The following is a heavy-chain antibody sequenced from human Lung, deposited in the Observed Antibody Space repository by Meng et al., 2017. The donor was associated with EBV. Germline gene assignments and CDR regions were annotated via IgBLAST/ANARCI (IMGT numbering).Heavy chain of an antibody. CDR3: ARGITMVRGVPGHWFDP. V-gene: IGHV4-30-2*01. CDR1: CGSISRGGYS. J-gene: IGHJ5*02. Sequence: HLQRQGPVSGLVKPSQTLSLTCAVSCGSISRGGYSWSWIRQPPGKGLEWIGYIYFSGSTYYNPSLKSRVTISVDRSKNQFSLKLSSVTAADTAVYYCARGITMVRGVPGHWFDPWGQGTLVTVSS. D-gene: IGHD3-10*01. CDR2: IYFSGST.